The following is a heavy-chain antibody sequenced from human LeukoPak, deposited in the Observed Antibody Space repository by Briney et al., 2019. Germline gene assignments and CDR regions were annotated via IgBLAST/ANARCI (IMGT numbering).Heavy chain of an antibody. Sequence: VHVSFKHNVYSFTNYGSCWLRQAPGKGFARMRFISAYNGNTNYAQKLQDRVTMTTDTSTSTAYMELRSLRSDDTAVYYCARTSHCSSTSCYSSWFDPWGQGTLVTVSS. D-gene: IGHD2-2*01. CDR2: ISAYNGNT. J-gene: IGHJ5*02. V-gene: IGHV1-18*01. CDR3: ARTSHCSSTSCYSSWFDP. CDR1: VYSFTNYG.